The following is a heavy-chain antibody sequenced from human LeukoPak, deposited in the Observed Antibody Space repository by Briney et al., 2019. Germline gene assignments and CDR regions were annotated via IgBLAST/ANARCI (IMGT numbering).Heavy chain of an antibody. CDR2: VSGSGRGENT. Sequence: GGSLRLSCAASGFTFSSSAMSWVRQAPGKGLEWVSNVSGSGRGENTYYADSVKGRFTISRDNSKNTLYLQMNSLRAEDTAVYYCERGYCSGGSCYSGPWGQGTLVTVSS. J-gene: IGHJ5*02. D-gene: IGHD2-15*01. CDR3: ERGYCSGGSCYSGP. CDR1: GFTFSSSA. V-gene: IGHV3-23*01.